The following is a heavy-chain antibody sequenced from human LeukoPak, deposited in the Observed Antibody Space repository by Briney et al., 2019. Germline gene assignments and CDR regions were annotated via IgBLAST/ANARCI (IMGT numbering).Heavy chain of an antibody. CDR1: GFTFSDSY. CDR2: ISGSGHDI. CDR3: AKVRYSSGWYELCLDY. D-gene: IGHD6-19*01. V-gene: IGHV3-11*04. J-gene: IGHJ4*02. Sequence: GGSLRLSCAASGFTFSDSYMTWVRQAPGKGVEWVAYISGSGHDINYSDSVKGRFTISRDNAKNSLYLQMNSLRAEDTAVYYCAKVRYSSGWYELCLDYWGQGTLVTVSS.